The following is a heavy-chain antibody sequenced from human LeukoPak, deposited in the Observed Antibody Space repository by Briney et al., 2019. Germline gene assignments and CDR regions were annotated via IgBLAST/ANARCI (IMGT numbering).Heavy chain of an antibody. J-gene: IGHJ4*02. D-gene: IGHD3-16*02. Sequence: ASVKVSCKASGYTFTNFGISWVRQAPGQGLEWMGWISPYNGNTNYAQKLQGRVTMTTDTSTSTAYMELRSLRSDDTAVYYCARDPSLRLGELSSFDYWGQGTLVTVSS. CDR3: ARDPSLRLGELSSFDY. CDR1: GYTFTNFG. CDR2: ISPYNGNT. V-gene: IGHV1-18*01.